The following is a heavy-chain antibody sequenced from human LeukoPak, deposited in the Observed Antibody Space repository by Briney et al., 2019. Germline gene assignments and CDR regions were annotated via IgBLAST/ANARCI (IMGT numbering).Heavy chain of an antibody. CDR3: ASRASNYYDSSGYYFDAYYYYYMDV. CDR2: MNPNSGNT. CDR1: GYTFTSYG. D-gene: IGHD3-22*01. J-gene: IGHJ6*03. Sequence: ASVKVSCKASGYTFTSYGINWVRQATGQGLEWMGWMNPNSGNTGYAQKFQGRVTITRNTSISTAYMELSRLRSDDTAVYYCASRASNYYDSSGYYFDAYYYYYMDVWGKGTTVTVSS. V-gene: IGHV1-8*03.